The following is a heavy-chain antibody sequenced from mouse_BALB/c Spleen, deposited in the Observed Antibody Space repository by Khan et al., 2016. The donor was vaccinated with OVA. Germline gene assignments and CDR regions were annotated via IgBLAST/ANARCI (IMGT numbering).Heavy chain of an antibody. D-gene: IGHD3-3*01. CDR2: IDPFNGGN. J-gene: IGHJ3*01. V-gene: IGHV1-34*01. CDR1: GYSFTTYY. Sequence: VQLQQSGPELMKPGDSVKISCKASGYSFTTYYMHWVKQSHGKSLEWIGYIDPFNGGNDYNQKFKGKATLTVDKSSSTAYMHQSSLTSEDAAVYYCASGTFDYWGQGTLVTVSA. CDR3: ASGTFDY.